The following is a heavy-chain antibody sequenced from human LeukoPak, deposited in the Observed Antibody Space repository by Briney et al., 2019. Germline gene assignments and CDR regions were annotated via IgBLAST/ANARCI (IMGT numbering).Heavy chain of an antibody. V-gene: IGHV3-7*01. D-gene: IGHD3-16*02. J-gene: IGHJ4*02. CDR2: INKDGTER. Sequence: PGGSLRLSCAVSGFTFGSYWMSWVRQAPGKGPEWVASINKDGTERYYMDSVKGRFTISRDNANNSLYLQMNSLRAEDTAMYYCARGYNWAQGTLVTVSS. CDR3: ARGYN. CDR1: GFTFGSYW.